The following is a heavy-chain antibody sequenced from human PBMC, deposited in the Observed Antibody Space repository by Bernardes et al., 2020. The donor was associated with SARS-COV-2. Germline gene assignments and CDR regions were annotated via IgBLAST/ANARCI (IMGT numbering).Heavy chain of an antibody. Sequence: SETLSLTCAVSGYSISSGYYWGWIRQPPGKGLEWIGSIYHSGSTYYNPSLKSRVTISVDTSKNQFSLKLSSVTAADTAVYYCARVPYDYIWGSYRFRAFDIWGQGTMVTVSS. V-gene: IGHV4-38-2*01. D-gene: IGHD3-16*02. CDR3: ARVPYDYIWGSYRFRAFDI. CDR2: IYHSGST. J-gene: IGHJ3*02. CDR1: GYSISSGYY.